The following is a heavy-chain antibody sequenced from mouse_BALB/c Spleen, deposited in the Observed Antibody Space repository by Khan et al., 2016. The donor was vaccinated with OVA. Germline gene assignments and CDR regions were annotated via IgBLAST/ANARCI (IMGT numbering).Heavy chain of an antibody. CDR2: LNPSTGYT. CDR3: TRLGYSYGTTFVY. V-gene: IGHV1-7*01. CDR1: GYTFANHW. Sequence: QVQLKQSGAELAKPGASVKMSCKASGYTFANHWMHWVKQRPGQGLDWIGYLNPSTGYTDYNQKFKDKATLTADKSSSTAYMQLSSLTSEDSAVYYCTRLGYSYGTTFVYWGQGTTLTFSS. J-gene: IGHJ2*01. D-gene: IGHD1-1*01.